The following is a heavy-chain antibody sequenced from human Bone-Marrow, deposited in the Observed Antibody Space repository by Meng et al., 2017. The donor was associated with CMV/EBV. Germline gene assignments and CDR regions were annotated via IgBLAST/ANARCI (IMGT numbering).Heavy chain of an antibody. CDR3: ARDCGRDEWELRGWFDP. CDR2: MNPNSGNT. Sequence: ASVKVSCKASGYTFTGYYIHWVRQAPGQGLEWMGWMNPNSGNTGYAQKFQGRVTMTRNTSISTAYMELSSLRSEDTAVYYCARDCGRDEWELRGWFDPWGQGTLVTVYS. CDR1: GYTFTGYY. D-gene: IGHD1-26*01. J-gene: IGHJ5*02. V-gene: IGHV1-8*02.